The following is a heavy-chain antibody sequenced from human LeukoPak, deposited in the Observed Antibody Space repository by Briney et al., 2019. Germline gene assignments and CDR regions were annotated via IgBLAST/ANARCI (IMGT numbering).Heavy chain of an antibody. CDR3: AGPRYFDL. CDR1: GGSISIYF. V-gene: IGHV4-59*01. Sequence: SETLSLTCSVSGGSISIYFWNWVRQPPGKGLEWIGYIYDSGNTNYNPSLNGRVSLSVDKSKNQFSLNLSSVTAADTAVYYCAGPRYFDLWGRGTLVTVSS. CDR2: IYDSGNT. J-gene: IGHJ2*01.